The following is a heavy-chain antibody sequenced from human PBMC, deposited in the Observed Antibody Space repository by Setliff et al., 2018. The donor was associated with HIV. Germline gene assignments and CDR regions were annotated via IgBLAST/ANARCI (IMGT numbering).Heavy chain of an antibody. D-gene: IGHD2-8*01. J-gene: IGHJ5*02. CDR3: ARRAHSVYPPS. CDR2: FYPSGGT. V-gene: IGHV4-39*01. Sequence: SETLSLTCTVSGVSMSDSNYYWGWFRRPPGKGLEWVGSFYPSGGTPYSSSLKSRVTISADTSKNQFSLELRSGTAGDTAVYYCARRAHSVYPPSWGPGILVTVSS. CDR1: GVSMSDSNYY.